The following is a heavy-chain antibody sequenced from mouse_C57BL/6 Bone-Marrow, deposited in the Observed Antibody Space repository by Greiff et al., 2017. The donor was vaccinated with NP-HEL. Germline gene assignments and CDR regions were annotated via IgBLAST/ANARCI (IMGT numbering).Heavy chain of an antibody. Sequence: EVHLVESGGGLVKPGGSLKLSCAASGFTFSDYGMHWVRQAPEKGLEWVAYISSGSSTIYYADTVQGRFTISRDNAKNTLFLQMTSLRSEDTAMYYCAKAQLGLFDYWGQGTTLTVSS. V-gene: IGHV5-17*01. CDR3: AKAQLGLFDY. D-gene: IGHD1-3*01. J-gene: IGHJ2*01. CDR2: ISSGSSTI. CDR1: GFTFSDYG.